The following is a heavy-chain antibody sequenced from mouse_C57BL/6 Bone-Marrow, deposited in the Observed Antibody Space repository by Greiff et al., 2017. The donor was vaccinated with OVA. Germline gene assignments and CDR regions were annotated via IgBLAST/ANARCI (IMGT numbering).Heavy chain of an antibody. D-gene: IGHD1-1*01. CDR1: GYAFSSSW. J-gene: IGHJ2*01. Sequence: QVQLQQSGPELVKPGASVKISCKASGYAFSSSWMNWVKQRPGKGLEWIGRIYPGDGDTNYNGKFKGKATLTADKSSSTAYMQLSSLTSEDSAVYFCARSEIYYGNYFDYWGQGTTLTVSS. CDR3: ARSEIYYGNYFDY. V-gene: IGHV1-82*01. CDR2: IYPGDGDT.